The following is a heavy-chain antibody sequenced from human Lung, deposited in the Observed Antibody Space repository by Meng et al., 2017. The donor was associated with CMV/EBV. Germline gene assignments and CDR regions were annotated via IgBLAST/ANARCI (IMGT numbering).Heavy chain of an antibody. V-gene: IGHV1-8*02. J-gene: IGHJ4*02. Sequence: SVXVSXXASGYTFTSFDINWVRQATGQGPEWMGWMNPNSGNTGYAQKFQGRVTLTRDTSISTAYMELSSLRSEDTAVYYCAGGPSYSSGFPDYWGQGTLVTVSS. CDR2: MNPNSGNT. CDR1: GYTFTSFD. CDR3: AGGPSYSSGFPDY. D-gene: IGHD6-19*01.